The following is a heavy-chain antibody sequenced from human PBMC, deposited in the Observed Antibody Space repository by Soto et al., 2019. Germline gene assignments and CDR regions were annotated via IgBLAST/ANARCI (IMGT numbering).Heavy chain of an antibody. CDR3: ARVWVGTTFAYYYGMDV. J-gene: IGHJ6*02. V-gene: IGHV1-18*01. CDR1: GYTFTTYG. Sequence: QVQLVQSGAEVKKPGASVKVSCKASGYTFTTYGINWVRQAPGQGLEWMGWISAYNGNTNYAQKLQGRVTMTTDTSTSTAYMELRSLRSDDTAVYYCARVWVGTTFAYYYGMDVWVQGTTVTVSS. CDR2: ISAYNGNT. D-gene: IGHD1-1*01.